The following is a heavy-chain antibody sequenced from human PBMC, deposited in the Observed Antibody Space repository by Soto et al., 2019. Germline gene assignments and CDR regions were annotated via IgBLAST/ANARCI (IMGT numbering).Heavy chain of an antibody. CDR3: ARKPYSSSWSDY. CDR1: GFTFRDYY. CDR2: ISSSGSTI. Sequence: QVQLVESGGGLVKPGGSLRLSCAASGFTFRDYYMSWIRQAPGKGLEWVPYISSSGSTIYYADSVKGRFTISRDNAKNALYLKMNSLRAADTAVYYCARKPYSSSWSDYWGQGTLVTVSS. J-gene: IGHJ4*02. V-gene: IGHV3-11*01. D-gene: IGHD6-13*01.